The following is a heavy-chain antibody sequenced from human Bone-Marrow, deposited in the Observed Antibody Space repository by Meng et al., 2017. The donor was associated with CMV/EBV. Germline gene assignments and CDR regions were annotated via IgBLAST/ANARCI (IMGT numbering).Heavy chain of an antibody. CDR3: ARYSSSSWWFDP. Sequence: CKASGYAFTGYYIHWVRQAPGQGLEWMGWINPNSGDTDYAQKFQGRVTMTRDTSISTAYMELSRLRSVDTAVYYCARYSSSSWWFDPWGQGTLVTVSS. V-gene: IGHV1-2*02. CDR1: GYAFTGYY. D-gene: IGHD6-6*01. CDR2: INPNSGDT. J-gene: IGHJ5*02.